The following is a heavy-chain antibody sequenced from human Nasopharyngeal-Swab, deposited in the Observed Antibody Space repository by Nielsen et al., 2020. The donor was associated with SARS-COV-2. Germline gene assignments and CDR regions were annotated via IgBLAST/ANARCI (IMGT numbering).Heavy chain of an antibody. D-gene: IGHD2-15*01. J-gene: IGHJ4*02. CDR3: ARGGGNMGASDY. V-gene: IGHV5-10-1*01. CDR1: GYSFTSYW. Sequence: GESLKISCKGSGYSFTSYWISWVRQMPGKGLEWMGRIDPSDSYTNYSPSFQGHVTISADKSISTAYLQWGSLKASDTAMYYCARGGGNMGASDYWGQGTLVTVSS. CDR2: IDPSDSYT.